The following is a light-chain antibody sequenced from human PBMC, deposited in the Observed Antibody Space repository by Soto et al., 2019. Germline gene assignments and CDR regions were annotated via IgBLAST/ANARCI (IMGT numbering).Light chain of an antibody. J-gene: IGLJ1*01. CDR1: SSDVGGYNY. CDR2: EVS. Sequence: QSALAQPASVSGSPGQSITISCTGTSSDVGGYNYVSWYQQHPGKAPKLMIYEVSNRPSGVSNRFSGSKSGNTASLTISGLQAEDEADYYCSPYTSSSTYVFGTGPKVTVL. V-gene: IGLV2-14*01. CDR3: SPYTSSSTYV.